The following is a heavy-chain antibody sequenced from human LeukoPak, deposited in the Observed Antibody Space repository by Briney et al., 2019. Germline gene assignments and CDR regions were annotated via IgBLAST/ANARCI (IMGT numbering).Heavy chain of an antibody. D-gene: IGHD3-9*01. CDR1: GYTLTELS. V-gene: IGHV1-24*01. CDR2: VDPEDGET. J-gene: IGHJ4*02. Sequence: ASVKVSCKVSGYTLTELSMHWVRQAPGKGLEWMGGVDPEDGETLYAHNFQDRVTMARGPATSTVYMELGRWRSEDTAGDYWSRETVLTGYEAYSFDYWGQGTMVTVSS. CDR3: SRETVLTGYEAYSFDY.